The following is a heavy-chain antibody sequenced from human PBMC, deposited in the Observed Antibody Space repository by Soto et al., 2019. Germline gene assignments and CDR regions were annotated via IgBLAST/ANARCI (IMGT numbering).Heavy chain of an antibody. Sequence: GGSLRLSCAASGFTFRSFTMNWVRQAPGKGLEWVSTISSNSAYIYYTDALRGRFTISRDNAKNSLHLQMNSLRAEDTAVYYCTRDESRDTSARGWFDPWGPGTLVTVSS. CDR3: TRDESRDTSARGWFDP. CDR1: GFTFRSFT. CDR2: ISSNSAYI. J-gene: IGHJ5*02. D-gene: IGHD2-2*01. V-gene: IGHV3-21*01.